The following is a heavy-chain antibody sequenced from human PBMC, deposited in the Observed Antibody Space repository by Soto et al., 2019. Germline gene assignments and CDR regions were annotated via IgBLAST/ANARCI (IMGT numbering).Heavy chain of an antibody. D-gene: IGHD3-16*01. CDR1: GFSLDTWGVG. Sequence: QITLKESGPTLVRPTQTLTLTCTVSGFSLDTWGVGVGWIRQSPGKAPEWLALIYWDDDKRYSPSLKNILTITKDTSKNQVVLTVTNMDHVDTVTYYCARALGSWGSYYFDHWGQGTLVTVSS. J-gene: IGHJ4*02. CDR2: IYWDDDK. CDR3: ARALGSWGSYYFDH. V-gene: IGHV2-5*02.